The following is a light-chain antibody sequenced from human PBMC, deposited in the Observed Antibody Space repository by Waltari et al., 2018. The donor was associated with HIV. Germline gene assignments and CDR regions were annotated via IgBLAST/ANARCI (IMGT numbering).Light chain of an antibody. V-gene: IGKV1-12*01. CDR1: QDINIY. CDR2: TAS. J-gene: IGKJ4*01. CDR3: QQTSSLPLT. Sequence: DIQMTQSPSSMSASVGDRVPITCRASQDINIYLAWYQQKPGKAPNLLMYTASSLERGVPSRFRGSGSGTEFTLTITNLQPEDIANYFCQQTSSLPLTFGGGTKVEIK.